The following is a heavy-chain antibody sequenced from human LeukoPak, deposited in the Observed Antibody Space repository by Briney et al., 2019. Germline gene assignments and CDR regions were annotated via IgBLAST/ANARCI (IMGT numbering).Heavy chain of an antibody. V-gene: IGHV1-3*01. CDR2: INAGNGNT. CDR1: GYTFTSYA. Sequence: ASVKVSCKASGYTFTSYAMHWVRQAPGQRLEWMGWINAGNGNTKYSQKFQGRVTITRDTSASTAYMELSSLRSEDTAVYYCARGGFGATIWIDYWGQGTLVTVSS. J-gene: IGHJ4*02. D-gene: IGHD5-12*01. CDR3: ARGGFGATIWIDY.